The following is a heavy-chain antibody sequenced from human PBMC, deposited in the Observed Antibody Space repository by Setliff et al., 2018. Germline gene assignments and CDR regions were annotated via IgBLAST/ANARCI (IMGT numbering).Heavy chain of an antibody. V-gene: IGHV4-38-2*01. D-gene: IGHD3-22*01. CDR1: GYSISSGYY. CDR2: IYHSGST. J-gene: IGHJ4*02. Sequence: SETLSLTCAVSGYSISSGYYWGWIRQPPGKGLERIGSIYHSGSTYYNPSLKSRVTISVDTSKNQFSLKLSSVTAADTAVYYCARGETYYYDSSGYEGKYYFDYWGQGTLVTVSS. CDR3: ARGETYYYDSSGYEGKYYFDY.